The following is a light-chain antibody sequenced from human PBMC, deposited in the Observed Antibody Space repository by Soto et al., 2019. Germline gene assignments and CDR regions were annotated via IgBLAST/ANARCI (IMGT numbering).Light chain of an antibody. J-gene: IGLJ3*02. V-gene: IGLV2-14*01. CDR1: ISDVYDYKY. CDR2: EVT. Sequence: QSALTQPASVSGSPGQSITISCTATISDVYDYKYVSWYQQHPGKAPKLIIYEVTHRPSGVSSRFSGSKSDYTASLTISGLQSEDEADYYYRSFIPYSLGVFGGGTKLPVL. CDR3: RSFIPYSLGV.